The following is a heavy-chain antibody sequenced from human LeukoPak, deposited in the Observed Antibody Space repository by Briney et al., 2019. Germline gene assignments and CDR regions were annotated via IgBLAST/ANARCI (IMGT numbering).Heavy chain of an antibody. V-gene: IGHV4-4*07. CDR1: GGSISSGYY. CDR2: IYTSGST. J-gene: IGHJ4*02. CDR3: ARDTYYYGSGSYYFDY. D-gene: IGHD3-10*01. Sequence: SETLSLTCTVSGGSISSGYYWSWIRQPAGKGLEWIGRIYTSGSTNYNPSLKSRVTMSVDTSKNQFSLKLSSVTAADTAVYYCARDTYYYGSGSYYFDYWGQGTLVTVSS.